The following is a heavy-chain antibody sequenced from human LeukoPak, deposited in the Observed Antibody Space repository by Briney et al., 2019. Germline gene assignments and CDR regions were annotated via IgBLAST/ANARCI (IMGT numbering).Heavy chain of an antibody. Sequence: GGSLRLSCAASGFTLSSYWMSWVRQAPGKGLEWVANIKEDGSEKYYVDSVKGRFTISRDNTKNSLYLQMNSLRAEDTAVYYCAIHTYYYDSSGYLFDYWGQGTLVTVSS. CDR3: AIHTYYYDSSGYLFDY. CDR1: GFTLSSYW. J-gene: IGHJ4*02. D-gene: IGHD3-22*01. V-gene: IGHV3-7*01. CDR2: IKEDGSEK.